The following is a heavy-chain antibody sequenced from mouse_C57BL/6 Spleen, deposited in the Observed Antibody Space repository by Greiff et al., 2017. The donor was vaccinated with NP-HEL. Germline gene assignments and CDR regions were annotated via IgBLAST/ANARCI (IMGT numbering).Heavy chain of an antibody. D-gene: IGHD3-3*01. CDR2: IYPGDGDP. Sequence: VQLVESGAELVKPGASVKISCKASGYAFSSYWMNWVKQRPGKGLEWIGQIYPGDGDPNYNGKFKGKATLTADKSSSTAYMQLSSLTSEDSAVYFCARRDSYYFDYWGQGTTLTVSS. CDR1: GYAFSSYW. J-gene: IGHJ2*01. CDR3: ARRDSYYFDY. V-gene: IGHV1-80*01.